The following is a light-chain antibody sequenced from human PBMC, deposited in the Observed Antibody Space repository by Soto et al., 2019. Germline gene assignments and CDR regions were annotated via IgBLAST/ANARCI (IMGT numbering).Light chain of an antibody. Sequence: EIVLTQSPSTLSLSPGERATLSCRASQSVSSYLAWYQQKPGQAPRLLIYDVSNRPTGIPARFSGSGSGTDFTLTISSLEPEDFAVYYCQKRNNAPITFGQGTRLEIK. J-gene: IGKJ5*01. CDR2: DVS. V-gene: IGKV3-11*01. CDR1: QSVSSY. CDR3: QKRNNAPIT.